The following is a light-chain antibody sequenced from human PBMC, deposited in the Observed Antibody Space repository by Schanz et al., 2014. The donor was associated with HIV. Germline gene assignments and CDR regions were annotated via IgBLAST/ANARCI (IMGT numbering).Light chain of an antibody. Sequence: EIVLTQSPATLSLSPGDRATLSCRASQSITTYLAWYQQRPAQAPRLLIYDASNRATGIPARFSGSGSGTDFTLTISSLQAEDVAVYYCQQYYSTPQTFGTGTKVEIK. V-gene: IGKV3-11*01. CDR1: QSITTY. CDR3: QQYYSTPQT. CDR2: DAS. J-gene: IGKJ1*01.